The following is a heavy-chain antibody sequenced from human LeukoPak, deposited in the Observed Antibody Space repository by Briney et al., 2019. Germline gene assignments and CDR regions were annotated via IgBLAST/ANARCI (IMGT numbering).Heavy chain of an antibody. CDR3: ARRLDRGTDY. V-gene: IGHV4-38-2*01. CDR1: GYSISSAYY. J-gene: IGHJ4*02. Sequence: SETLSLTCAVSGYSISSAYYWGWIRQPPGKGLEWIGSIYCSGSTYYNPSLKSRVTISVDTSKNQFSLKLSSVTAADTAVYYCARRLDRGTDYWGQGTLVTVSS. CDR2: IYCSGST.